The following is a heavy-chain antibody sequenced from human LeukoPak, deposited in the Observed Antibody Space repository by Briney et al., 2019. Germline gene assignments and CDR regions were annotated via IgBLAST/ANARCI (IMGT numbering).Heavy chain of an antibody. V-gene: IGHV3-30*02. CDR2: IWSDGSSQ. CDR3: AQGGETYYFDSTGYFDY. Sequence: GGSLRLSCVASGFTFSNYFMHWVRQAPGRGLDWVALIWSDGSSQYYADSVKGRFTISRDNSKNTLYLQMDSLRPEDTAVYYCAQGGETYYFDSTGYFDYWGQGALVTVSS. D-gene: IGHD3-22*01. J-gene: IGHJ4*02. CDR1: GFTFSNYF.